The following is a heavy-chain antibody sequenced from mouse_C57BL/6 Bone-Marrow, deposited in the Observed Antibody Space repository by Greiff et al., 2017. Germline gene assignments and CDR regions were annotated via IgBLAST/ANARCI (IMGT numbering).Heavy chain of an antibody. CDR2: INPSSGYT. D-gene: IGHD3-3*01. Sequence: QVHVKQSGAELAKPGASVKLSCKASGYTFNSYWMHWVKQRPGQGLEWIGYINPSSGYTKDNQKVKDKATLTADKSSSTAYMQLSSLTYEDSTVYYCSRERGPGDFYYWGQGTTLTVSS. V-gene: IGHV1-7*01. CDR1: GYTFNSYW. J-gene: IGHJ2*01. CDR3: SRERGPGDFYY.